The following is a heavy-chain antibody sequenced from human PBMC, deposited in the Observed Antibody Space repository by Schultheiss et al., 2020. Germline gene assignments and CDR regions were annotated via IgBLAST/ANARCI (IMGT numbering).Heavy chain of an antibody. CDR1: GGSISSSSYY. CDR2: IYYSGST. Sequence: SQTLSLTCTVSGGSISSSSYYWGWIRQPPGKGLEWIGYIYYSGSTNYNPSLKSRVTISVDTSKNQFSLRLSSVTAADTAVYYCARVRYYMDVWGKGTTVTVSS. V-gene: IGHV4-61*05. CDR3: ARVRYYMDV. J-gene: IGHJ6*03.